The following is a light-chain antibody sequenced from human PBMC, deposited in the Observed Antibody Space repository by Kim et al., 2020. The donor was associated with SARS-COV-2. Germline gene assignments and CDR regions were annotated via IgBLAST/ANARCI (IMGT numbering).Light chain of an antibody. V-gene: IGLV2-14*03. CDR3: SSYTSSSTLV. CDR2: DVT. CDR1: SSDVGGYND. J-gene: IGLJ3*02. Sequence: QSALTQPASASGSPGQSITISCTGTSSDVGGYNDVSWYQQRPGKAPKLMIYDVTKRPSGVSSRFSGSKSGNTASLTISGLQAEDEADYYCSSYTSSSTLVYGGGTQLTVL.